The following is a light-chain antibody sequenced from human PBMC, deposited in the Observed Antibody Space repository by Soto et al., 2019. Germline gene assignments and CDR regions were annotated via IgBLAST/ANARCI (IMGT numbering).Light chain of an antibody. V-gene: IGKV3-15*01. CDR3: QQYYDWPPVT. Sequence: EIVLTQSPATLSLSPGARAPLSCRASQSVSSYLAWYQQKPGQAPRLLIYDASTRATGIPARFSGSTSGTEFTLTISSLQSEDFATYYCQQYYDWPPVTFGGGTKVDIK. J-gene: IGKJ4*01. CDR2: DAS. CDR1: QSVSSY.